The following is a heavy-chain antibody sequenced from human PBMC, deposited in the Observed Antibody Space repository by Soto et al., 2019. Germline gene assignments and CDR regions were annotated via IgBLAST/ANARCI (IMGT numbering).Heavy chain of an antibody. CDR1: GGTFSSYA. CDR2: IIPIFGTA. CDR3: ARCLPGAPYERSFDY. Sequence: ASVKVSCKASGGTFSSYAISWVRQAPGQGLEWMGGIIPIFGTANYAQKFQGRVTITADESTSTAYMELSSLRAEDTAVYFCARCLPGAPYERSFDYWGQGTPVTVSS. V-gene: IGHV1-69*13. D-gene: IGHD3-22*01. J-gene: IGHJ4*02.